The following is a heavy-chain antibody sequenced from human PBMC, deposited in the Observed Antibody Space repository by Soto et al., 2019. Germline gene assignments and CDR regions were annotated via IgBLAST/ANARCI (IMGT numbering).Heavy chain of an antibody. Sequence: SVKVSCKASGGPFSSYAISWVRQAPGQGLEWMGGIIPIFGTANYAQKFQGRVTITADESTSTAYMELSSLRSEDTAVYYCASGRFVYYYDSSGYYYYYYYGMDVWGQGTTVTVSS. CDR1: GGPFSSYA. V-gene: IGHV1-69*13. CDR3: ASGRFVYYYDSSGYYYYYYYGMDV. D-gene: IGHD3-22*01. J-gene: IGHJ6*02. CDR2: IIPIFGTA.